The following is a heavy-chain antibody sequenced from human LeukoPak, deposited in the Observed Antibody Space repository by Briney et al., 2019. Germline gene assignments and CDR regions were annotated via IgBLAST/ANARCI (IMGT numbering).Heavy chain of an antibody. D-gene: IGHD4-23*01. Sequence: GGSLRLSCAASGFTFSSYSMNWVRQAPGEGLERVSSIISSGIYVYYADSVKGRFTISRDNAKNSLYLQMNSLRAEDTAVYYCAKVTVADVIDFWGQGTLVTVSS. V-gene: IGHV3-21*01. CDR3: AKVTVADVIDF. CDR2: IISSGIYV. J-gene: IGHJ4*02. CDR1: GFTFSSYS.